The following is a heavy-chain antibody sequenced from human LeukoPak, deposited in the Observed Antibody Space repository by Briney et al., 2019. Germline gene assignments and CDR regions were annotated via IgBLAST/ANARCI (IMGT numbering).Heavy chain of an antibody. CDR2: ISSSSSYI. J-gene: IGHJ4*02. CDR1: GLTFSSYS. V-gene: IGHV3-21*01. Sequence: GGSLRLPRAASGLTFSSYSMNWVRQAPGKGLEWVSSISSSSSYIYYADSVKGRFTISRDNAKNSLYLQMNSLRAEDTAVYYCARASGWFGELWLSRGYYFDYWGQGTLVTVSS. D-gene: IGHD3-10*01. CDR3: ARASGWFGELWLSRGYYFDY.